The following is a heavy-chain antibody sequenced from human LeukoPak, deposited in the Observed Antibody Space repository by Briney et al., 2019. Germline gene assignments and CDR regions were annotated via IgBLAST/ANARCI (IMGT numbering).Heavy chain of an antibody. Sequence: SETLSLTCTVSGGSISSYYWSWIRQPPGKGLEWIGYIYYSGSTNYNPSLKSRVTISVDTSKNQFSLKLSSVTAADTAVYYCASTTSGSYSSLLDWGQGTLVTVSS. CDR2: IYYSGST. J-gene: IGHJ4*02. CDR3: ASTTSGSYSSLLD. D-gene: IGHD3-10*01. CDR1: GGSISSYY. V-gene: IGHV4-59*08.